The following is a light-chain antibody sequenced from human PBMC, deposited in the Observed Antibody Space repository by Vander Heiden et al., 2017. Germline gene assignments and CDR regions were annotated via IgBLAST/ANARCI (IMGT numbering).Light chain of an antibody. CDR2: IND. CDR3: AAWDDSLNGVV. V-gene: IGLV1-44*01. Sequence: QSVLTQPPSASGTPGQRVTISCSGSRSSIGRNTVTWYQQLPGTAPKLLFSINDQRPSGVPDRFSASKSGTSASLAIIGLQSEDEADYYCAAWDDSLNGVVFGGGTKLTVL. J-gene: IGLJ3*02. CDR1: RSSIGRNT.